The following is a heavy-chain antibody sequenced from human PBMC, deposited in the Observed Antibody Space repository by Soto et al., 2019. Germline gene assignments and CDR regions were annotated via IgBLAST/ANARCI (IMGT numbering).Heavy chain of an antibody. CDR3: VLRTGPVAPFDP. D-gene: IGHD1-26*01. CDR1: GYTFTSYG. Sequence: GASVKVSCKASGYTFTSYGISWVRQAPGQGLEWMGRISAHNGNTNYAQKLQGRVTMTTDTSTSTAYMELRSLRSDDTAVYYCVLRTGPVAPFDPWGQGTLVTVSS. J-gene: IGHJ5*02. V-gene: IGHV1-18*01. CDR2: ISAHNGNT.